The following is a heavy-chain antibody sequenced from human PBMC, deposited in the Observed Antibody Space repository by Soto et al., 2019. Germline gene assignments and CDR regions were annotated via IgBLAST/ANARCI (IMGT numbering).Heavy chain of an antibody. CDR3: ATKQGSSWFHPNYYYYGMDV. V-gene: IGHV1-69*13. D-gene: IGHD6-13*01. CDR1: GGTFSSYA. Sequence: SVKVSCKASGGTFSSYAISWVRQAPGQGLEWMGGIIPIFGTANYAQKFQGRVTITADESTSTAYMELSSLRSEDTAVYYCATKQGSSWFHPNYYYYGMDVWGQGTTVTVSS. J-gene: IGHJ6*02. CDR2: IIPIFGTA.